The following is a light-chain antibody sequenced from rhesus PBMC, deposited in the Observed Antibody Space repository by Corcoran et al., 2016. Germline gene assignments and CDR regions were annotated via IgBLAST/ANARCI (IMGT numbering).Light chain of an antibody. CDR1: QSINVY. V-gene: IGKV1-66*01. J-gene: IGKJ2*01. CDR2: YSS. CDR3: QQYNSAPYT. Sequence: DIQMTQSPSSLSASVGDRVTITCRASQSINVYLSWYQQKPGKAPKPLIYYSSILERGVPSRFRGSGSGTDYSLTITSLQPEDFETTYCQQYNSAPYTFGQGAKVEIK.